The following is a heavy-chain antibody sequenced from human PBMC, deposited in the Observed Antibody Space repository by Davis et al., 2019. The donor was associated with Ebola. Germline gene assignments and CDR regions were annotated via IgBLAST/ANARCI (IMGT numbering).Heavy chain of an antibody. J-gene: IGHJ1*01. V-gene: IGHV3-23*01. Sequence: PGGSLRLSCAASGFTFSSYAMSWVRQAPGKGLEWVSAISGSGGSTYYADSVKGRFTISRDNSKNTLYLQMNSLRAEDTAVYYCAKDPEGYCSSTSCPRGYFQYWGQGTLVTVSS. CDR1: GFTFSSYA. D-gene: IGHD2-2*01. CDR3: AKDPEGYCSSTSCPRGYFQY. CDR2: ISGSGGST.